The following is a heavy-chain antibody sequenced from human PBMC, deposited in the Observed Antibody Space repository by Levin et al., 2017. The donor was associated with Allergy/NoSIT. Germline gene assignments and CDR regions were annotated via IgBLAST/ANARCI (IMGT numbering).Heavy chain of an antibody. CDR3: AKVAWRYCSGGRCFSRGYYYMDV. CDR1: GFTFDDYA. J-gene: IGHJ6*03. V-gene: IGHV3-9*01. Sequence: PGGSLRLSCAASGFTFDDYAMHWVRQAPGKGLEWVSVISWNSGSIGYADSVKGRFTISRDNAKNSLYLQMNSLRAEDPALYYCAKVAWRYCSGGRCFSRGYYYMDVWGKGTTVTVSS. D-gene: IGHD2-15*01. CDR2: ISWNSGSI.